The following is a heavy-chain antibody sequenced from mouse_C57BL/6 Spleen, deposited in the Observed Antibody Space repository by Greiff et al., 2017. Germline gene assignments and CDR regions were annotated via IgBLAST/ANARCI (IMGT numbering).Heavy chain of an antibody. D-gene: IGHD2-3*01. CDR3: AREDGEDAMDY. Sequence: EVKLMESGGGLVKPGGSLKLSCAASGFTFSSYTMSWVRQTPEKRLEWVATISGGGGNTYYPDSVKGRFTISRDNAKNTLYLQMSSLRSEDTALYYCAREDGEDAMDYWGQGTSVTVSS. CDR1: GFTFSSYT. J-gene: IGHJ4*01. CDR2: ISGGGGNT. V-gene: IGHV5-9*01.